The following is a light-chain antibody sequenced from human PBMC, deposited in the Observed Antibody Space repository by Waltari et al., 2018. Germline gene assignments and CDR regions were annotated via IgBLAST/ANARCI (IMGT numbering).Light chain of an antibody. J-gene: IGLJ3*02. V-gene: IGLV2-23*02. Sequence: WSHQPPDQAPNPRFYEVIERPSGVSNRFAGAKSGNTASLTISGLQAEDEADYYCCSYVGRNIWVFGRGTKVTVL. CDR3: CSYVGRNIWV. CDR2: EVI.